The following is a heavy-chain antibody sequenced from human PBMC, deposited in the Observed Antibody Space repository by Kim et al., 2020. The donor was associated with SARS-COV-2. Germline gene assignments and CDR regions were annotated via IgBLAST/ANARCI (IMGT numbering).Heavy chain of an antibody. CDR1: GGTFSSYA. CDR2: IIPILGIA. CDR3: ARGYSGVAPFDC. D-gene: IGHD1-26*01. V-gene: IGHV1-69*04. J-gene: IGHJ4*02. Sequence: SVKVSCKASGGTFSSYAISWVRQAPGQGLEWMGRIIPILGIANYAQKFQGRVTITADKSTSTAYMELSSLRSEDTAVYYCARGYSGVAPFDCWGQGTLVTVSS.